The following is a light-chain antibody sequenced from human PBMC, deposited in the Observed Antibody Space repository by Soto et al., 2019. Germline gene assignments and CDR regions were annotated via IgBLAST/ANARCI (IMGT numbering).Light chain of an antibody. CDR3: MQATQFPLT. CDR2: QIS. J-gene: IGKJ4*01. Sequence: DIVLTQTPLSSPVTVGQPASISCRSSQRLVHSDGNTYLSWLQQRPGQPPRLLIYQISNRFSGVQDRFTGRGAGADFTLKISRVEAEDVGTYYCMQATQFPLTFGGGTKVKIK. CDR1: QRLVHSDGNTY. V-gene: IGKV2-24*01.